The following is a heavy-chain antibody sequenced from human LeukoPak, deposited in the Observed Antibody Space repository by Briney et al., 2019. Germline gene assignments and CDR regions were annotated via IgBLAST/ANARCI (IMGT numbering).Heavy chain of an antibody. J-gene: IGHJ4*02. D-gene: IGHD3-22*01. CDR1: GFTFSTHA. V-gene: IGHV3-23*01. Sequence: GSLRLSCVASGFTFSTHAMSWVRLAPGKGLEWVSAIGGSDGSTYYPDSVKGRFTISRDNSKDTLYLQMNSLRVEDTATYFCAKRDSSGSYPYYFDYWGQGTLVTVSS. CDR3: AKRDSSGSYPYYFDY. CDR2: IGGSDGST.